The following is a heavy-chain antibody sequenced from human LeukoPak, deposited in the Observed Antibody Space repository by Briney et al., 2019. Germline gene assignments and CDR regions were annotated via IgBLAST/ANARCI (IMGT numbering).Heavy chain of an antibody. V-gene: IGHV3-53*01. D-gene: IGHD3-3*01. Sequence: GGSLRLSCAASGFTVSSNYMSWVRQAPGKGLEWVSVTYSGGSTYYADSVKGRFTISRDNSKNTLYLQMNSLRAEDTAVYYCARSTGFWSGYPFDYWGQGTLVTVSS. CDR1: GFTVSSNY. J-gene: IGHJ4*02. CDR3: ARSTGFWSGYPFDY. CDR2: TYSGGST.